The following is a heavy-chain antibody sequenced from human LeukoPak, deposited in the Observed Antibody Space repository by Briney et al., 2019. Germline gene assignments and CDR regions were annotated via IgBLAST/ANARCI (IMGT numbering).Heavy chain of an antibody. Sequence: PSETLSLTCTVSGGSISSYYWSWIRQPAGKGLEWIRRIYTSGSTNYNPSLKSRVTISVDKSKNQFSLKLSSVTAADTAVYYCAREGAANFYYYYYYMDVWGKGTTVTVSS. D-gene: IGHD1-26*01. CDR2: IYTSGST. J-gene: IGHJ6*03. V-gene: IGHV4-4*07. CDR3: AREGAANFYYYYYYMDV. CDR1: GGSISSYY.